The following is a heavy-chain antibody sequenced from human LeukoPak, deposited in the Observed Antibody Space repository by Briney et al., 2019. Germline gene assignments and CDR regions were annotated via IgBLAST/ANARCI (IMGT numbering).Heavy chain of an antibody. Sequence: PGGSLRLSCAASGFTFSSYAMHWVRQAPGKGLEYVSAISSNGGSTYYANSVKGRFTIPRDNSKNTLYLQMGSLRAEDMAVYYCARQSSRCCSSTSCYIFDYWGQGTLVTVSS. J-gene: IGHJ4*02. CDR3: ARQSSRCCSSTSCYIFDY. V-gene: IGHV3-64*01. CDR2: ISSNGGST. D-gene: IGHD2-2*02. CDR1: GFTFSSYA.